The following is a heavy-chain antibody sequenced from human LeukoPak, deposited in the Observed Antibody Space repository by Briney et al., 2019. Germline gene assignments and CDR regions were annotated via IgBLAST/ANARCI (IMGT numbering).Heavy chain of an antibody. D-gene: IGHD3-16*01. V-gene: IGHV3-21*04. CDR2: ISPSSHYI. J-gene: IGHJ4*02. CDR3: AKDDHLYA. CDR1: GFTFSNYS. Sequence: GGSLRLSCAGSGFTFSNYSINWVRQAPGKGLEWVSSISPSSHYIYYADSVRGRFTISRDNARNSLYLQMNSLRDEDTAVYYCAKDDHLYAWGQGTLVTVSS.